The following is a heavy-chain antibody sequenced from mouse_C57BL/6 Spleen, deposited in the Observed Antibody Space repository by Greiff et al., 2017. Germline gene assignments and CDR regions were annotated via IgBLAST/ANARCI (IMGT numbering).Heavy chain of an antibody. D-gene: IGHD1-1*01. J-gene: IGHJ4*01. V-gene: IGHV7-3*01. CDR1: GFTFTDYY. CDR3: ARSTVVASDAMDY. Sequence: DVKLVESGGGLVQPGGSLSLSCAASGFTFTDYYMSWVRQPPGKALEWLGFIRNKANGYTSEYSASVKGRFTISRDNSQSILYRQMNALRAEDSATYYCARSTVVASDAMDYWGQGTSVTVSS. CDR2: IRNKANGYTS.